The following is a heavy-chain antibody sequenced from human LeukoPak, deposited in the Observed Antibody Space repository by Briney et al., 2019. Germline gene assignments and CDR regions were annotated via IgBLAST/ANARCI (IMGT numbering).Heavy chain of an antibody. D-gene: IGHD6-19*01. Sequence: GGSLRLSCAASGFTFGSSAMSWVRQAPGKGPEWVSTFSRSGPDTYYADSVKGRFTIFRDNSKNTLYLQMNTLRAEDTAVYYCAKGSLGGWYYFDYWGQGTLVTVSS. J-gene: IGHJ4*02. V-gene: IGHV3-23*01. CDR1: GFTFGSSA. CDR3: AKGSLGGWYYFDY. CDR2: FSRSGPDT.